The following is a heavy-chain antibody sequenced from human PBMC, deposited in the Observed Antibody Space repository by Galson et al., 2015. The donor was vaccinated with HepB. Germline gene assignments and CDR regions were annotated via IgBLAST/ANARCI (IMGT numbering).Heavy chain of an antibody. V-gene: IGHV3-74*01. CDR3: ARGGPRYCSGGTCPGALEI. CDR1: GFTFSNYW. J-gene: IGHJ3*02. CDR2: IESDGSVA. D-gene: IGHD2-15*01. Sequence: SLRLSCAASGFTFSNYWMHWVRQVPGRGPVWVSRIESDGSVADYADSVKGRFTISRDNAKDTVYLQMNSLRVEDTAVYYCARGGPRYCSGGTCPGALEIWGQGTMVTVSS.